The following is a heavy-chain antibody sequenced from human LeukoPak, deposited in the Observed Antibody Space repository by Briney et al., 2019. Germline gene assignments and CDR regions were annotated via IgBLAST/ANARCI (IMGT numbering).Heavy chain of an antibody. D-gene: IGHD6-19*01. CDR2: INSDGSST. Sequence: GGSLRLSCAASGFTFSSYWMHWVRQAPGKGLVWVSRINSDGSSTSYADSVKGRFTISRDNSKNTLYLQMNSLRAEDTAVYYCARDRSRLAFDYWGQGTLVTVSS. CDR3: ARDRSRLAFDY. CDR1: GFTFSSYW. V-gene: IGHV3-74*01. J-gene: IGHJ4*02.